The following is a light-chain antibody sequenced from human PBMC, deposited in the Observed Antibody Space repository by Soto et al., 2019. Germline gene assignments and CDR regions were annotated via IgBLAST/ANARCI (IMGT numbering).Light chain of an antibody. V-gene: IGKV3-11*01. J-gene: IGKJ1*01. CDR3: QQHSHWPPWT. Sequence: EVVLTQSPATLSLSPGERATLSCRASQNIRTFLDCYQQKPGQAPRLLIYGASNRPTGIPARFSGSGSGTHFTLTISSLESEDFAVYYCQQHSHWPPWTFGQGTRVEI. CDR2: GAS. CDR1: QNIRTF.